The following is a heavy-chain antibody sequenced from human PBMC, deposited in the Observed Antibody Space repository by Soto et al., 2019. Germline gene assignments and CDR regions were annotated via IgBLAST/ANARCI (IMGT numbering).Heavy chain of an antibody. CDR1: GFTFKTYS. CDR2: ISSSSSTI. Sequence: EEQLVESGGGLVQPGGSLRLSCVASGFTFKTYSMNWVRQAPGKGLVWVSYISSSSSTIYYTDSVKGRFTISRDNAKNSLYLQMNSLRDEDTAVYYCARDSVTTVTTRSLDYWGQGTLVTVSS. J-gene: IGHJ4*02. D-gene: IGHD4-17*01. CDR3: ARDSVTTVTTRSLDY. V-gene: IGHV3-48*02.